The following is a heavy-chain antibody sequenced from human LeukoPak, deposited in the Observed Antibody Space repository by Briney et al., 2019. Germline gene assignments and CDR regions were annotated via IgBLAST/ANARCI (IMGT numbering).Heavy chain of an antibody. Sequence: GGSLRLSCAASGFTLSSYWMHWVRPAPRKGLVWVSRINTDGSSTSYADSVKGRFTISRDNAKNTVYLQMNSLRAEGTAVYYCAKNYYGSGSYYNAGAFDIWGQGTMVTVSS. V-gene: IGHV3-74*01. D-gene: IGHD3-10*01. CDR1: GFTLSSYW. J-gene: IGHJ3*02. CDR2: INTDGSST. CDR3: AKNYYGSGSYYNAGAFDI.